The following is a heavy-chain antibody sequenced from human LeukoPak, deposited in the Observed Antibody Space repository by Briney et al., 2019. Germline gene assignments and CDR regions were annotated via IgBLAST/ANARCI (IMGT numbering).Heavy chain of an antibody. J-gene: IGHJ4*02. CDR2: INPNSGGT. CDR1: GYTFTGYY. D-gene: IGHD2-15*01. CDR3: ARVASRSGGSRYLY. V-gene: IGHV1-2*02. Sequence: APVKVSCKASGYTFTGYYMHWVRQAPGQGLEWMGWINPNSGGTNYAQKFQGRVTMTRDTSISTAYMELSRLRSDDTAVYYCARVASRSGGSRYLYWGQGTLVTVSS.